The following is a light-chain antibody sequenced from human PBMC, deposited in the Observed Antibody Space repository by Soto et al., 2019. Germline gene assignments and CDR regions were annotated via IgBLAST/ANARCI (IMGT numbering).Light chain of an antibody. V-gene: IGLV4-69*01. CDR3: QTWGTDWSVV. Sequence: QPVLTQSPSASASLGASVNLTCTLSSGHSSYANAWHQQQPEKGPRRLMKVNSDGSHTKGDPIPDRFSGSSTGAELYLTIPRVQYEDDADYYSQTWGTDWSVVFGGGTKLTVL. CDR2: VNSDGSH. CDR1: SGHSSYA. J-gene: IGLJ2*01.